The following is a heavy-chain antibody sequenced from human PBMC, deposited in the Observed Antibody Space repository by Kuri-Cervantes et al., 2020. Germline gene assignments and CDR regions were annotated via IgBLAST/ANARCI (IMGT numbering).Heavy chain of an antibody. CDR1: GFTFSSYW. Sequence: GGSLRLSCAASGFTFSSYWMHWVRQAPGKGLVWVSRINSDGSSTSYADSVKGRFTISRDNSKNTLYLQMNSLRAEDTAVYYCAKLTRFAEEPFDYWGQGTLVTVSS. D-gene: IGHD4-23*01. CDR2: INSDGSST. J-gene: IGHJ4*02. CDR3: AKLTRFAEEPFDY. V-gene: IGHV3-74*01.